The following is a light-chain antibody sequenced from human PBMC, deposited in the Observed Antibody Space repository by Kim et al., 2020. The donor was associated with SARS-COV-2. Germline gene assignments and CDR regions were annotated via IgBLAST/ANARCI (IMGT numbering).Light chain of an antibody. CDR2: AVS. CDR3: SSYTTTNTLI. J-gene: IGLJ2*01. CDR1: SSDVGPYDR. V-gene: IGLV2-18*02. Sequence: GQSVNISCTGTSSDVGPYDRVSWYQQSPGTAPNRLIRAVSSRPSGVPDRFSGSKSGNTASLTISGLQAEDEADYYCSSYTTTNTLIFGGGTQLTVL.